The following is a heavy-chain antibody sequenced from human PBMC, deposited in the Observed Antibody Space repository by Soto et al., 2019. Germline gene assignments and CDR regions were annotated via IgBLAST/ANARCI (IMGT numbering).Heavy chain of an antibody. CDR1: GFTFRGHY. Sequence: GGSLRLSCPGSGFTFRGHYMDWVRQAPGKGLEWLGRIRNKPNGHTTEYAATVKGRFTISRDDSKNSVYLQMNSLKSEDTAVYYCSTTVITAPPFEYWGQGTLVTVSS. CDR2: IRNKPNGHTT. CDR3: STTVITAPPFEY. J-gene: IGHJ4*02. D-gene: IGHD3-16*01. V-gene: IGHV3-72*01.